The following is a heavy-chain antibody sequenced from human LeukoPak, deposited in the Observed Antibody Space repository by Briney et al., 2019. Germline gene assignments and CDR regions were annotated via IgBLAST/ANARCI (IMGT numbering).Heavy chain of an antibody. Sequence: ASVKVSCKASGYTFTSYGIRWVRQALGQGVGWMGWISAYNRNTNYAQKLQCRVTMTTDTSTSTAYMELRSLRSDDTAVYYCARDRSSGWYGYYFDYWGQGTLVTVSS. D-gene: IGHD6-19*01. CDR1: GYTFTSYG. CDR3: ARDRSSGWYGYYFDY. CDR2: ISAYNRNT. V-gene: IGHV1-18*01. J-gene: IGHJ4*02.